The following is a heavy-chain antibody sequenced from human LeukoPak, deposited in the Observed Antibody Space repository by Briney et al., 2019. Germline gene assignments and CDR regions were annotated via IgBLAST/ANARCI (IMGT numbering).Heavy chain of an antibody. J-gene: IGHJ5*02. D-gene: IGHD3-10*01. V-gene: IGHV4-59*01. CDR2: IHYTGST. Sequence: TSETLSLTCTVSGGSISSYYWSWIRQSPGKGLECIGYIHYTGSTNYNPSLKSRVAISVETSKNQFSLKLKSVTAADTAVYYCARGGYYDSGNDFRFDPWGQGTLVTVSS. CDR3: ARGGYYDSGNDFRFDP. CDR1: GGSISSYY.